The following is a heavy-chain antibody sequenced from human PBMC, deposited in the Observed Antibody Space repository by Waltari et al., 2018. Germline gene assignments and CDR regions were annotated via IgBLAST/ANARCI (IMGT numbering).Heavy chain of an antibody. CDR3: ARAPYYYGSGSYFR. J-gene: IGHJ4*02. Sequence: QLQLQESGPGLVKPSETLSLTCTVSGGSISSSSYYWGWIRQPPGKGLEWIGSIYYSGGTYYSPSLKSRVTISVDTSKNQFSLKLSAVTAADTAVYYCARAPYYYGSGSYFRWGQGTLVTVSS. CDR2: IYYSGGT. V-gene: IGHV4-39*07. CDR1: GGSISSSSYY. D-gene: IGHD3-10*01.